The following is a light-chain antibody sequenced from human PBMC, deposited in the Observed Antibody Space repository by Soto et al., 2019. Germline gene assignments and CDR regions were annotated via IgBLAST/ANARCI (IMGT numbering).Light chain of an antibody. V-gene: IGKV1-33*01. Sequence: DIQVTQSPSSLSSYLVDRVTITCQASQNINNYLNWYQQKPGGAPKLLIYDASNLEAGVPSRFRGSGSGTDFTFTISRLQTEDIATYYCQQYENLPTFGQGTRLEIK. CDR2: DAS. J-gene: IGKJ5*01. CDR3: QQYENLPT. CDR1: QNINNY.